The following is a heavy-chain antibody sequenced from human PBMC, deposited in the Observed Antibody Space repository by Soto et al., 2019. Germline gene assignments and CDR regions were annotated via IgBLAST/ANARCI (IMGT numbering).Heavy chain of an antibody. CDR2: ISGSGGTI. J-gene: IGHJ4*02. Sequence: EVQLVESGGGLVQPGGSLRLSCAASGFTLSSYSMHWVRQAPGKGLEWVSYISGSGGTIYYADSVKGRFTISRDNAKNSLSVQMNSLRDEDTAVYFCARETGLRSSGRSYYFDFWGQGTMVTVSS. V-gene: IGHV3-48*02. CDR3: ARETGLRSSGRSYYFDF. D-gene: IGHD6-19*01. CDR1: GFTLSSYS.